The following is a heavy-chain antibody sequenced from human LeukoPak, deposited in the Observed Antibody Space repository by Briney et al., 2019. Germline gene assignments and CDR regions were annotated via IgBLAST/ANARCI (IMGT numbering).Heavy chain of an antibody. CDR2: ISAYNGNT. D-gene: IGHD3-22*01. J-gene: IGHJ3*02. V-gene: IGHV1-18*01. CDR3: AREAMYYYDSSGYDAFDI. Sequence: ASVKVSCKASGYTFTSYGISWVRQAPGQGLEWMGWISAYNGNTNYAQKLQGRVTMTTDTSTSTAYMELRSLRSDDTAVYYCAREAMYYYDSSGYDAFDIWGQGTMVTVSS. CDR1: GYTFTSYG.